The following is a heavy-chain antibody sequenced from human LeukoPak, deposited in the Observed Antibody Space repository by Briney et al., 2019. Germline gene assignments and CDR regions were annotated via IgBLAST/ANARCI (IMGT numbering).Heavy chain of an antibody. CDR1: GFIFSNYA. CDR2: ISGSGTST. J-gene: IGHJ4*02. V-gene: IGHV3-23*01. Sequence: GGSLRLSCAASGFIFSNYAMNWVRQAPGKGLEWVSDISGSGTSTYYADSVKGRFTISRDISKNTLYLQMNNLRAEDTAVYYCARGGRAYCGGDCYPASYWGQGTLVTVSS. D-gene: IGHD2-21*02. CDR3: ARGGRAYCGGDCYPASY.